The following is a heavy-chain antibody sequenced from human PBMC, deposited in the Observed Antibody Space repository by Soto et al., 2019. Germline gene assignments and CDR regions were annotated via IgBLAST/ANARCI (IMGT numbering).Heavy chain of an antibody. D-gene: IGHD2-15*01. J-gene: IGHJ3*02. CDR2: IYHSGST. V-gene: IGHV4-30-2*01. CDR1: GASITRGGYS. CDR3: ARGGPSDAFDI. Sequence: QLQLQESGSGLVKPSQTLSLTCAVSGASITRGGYSWSWIGQPPGKGLEWIGYIYHSGSTYYNPSLKSRVTISVDRSKNQFSLKLSSVTAADTAVYYCARGGPSDAFDIWGQGTMVTVSS.